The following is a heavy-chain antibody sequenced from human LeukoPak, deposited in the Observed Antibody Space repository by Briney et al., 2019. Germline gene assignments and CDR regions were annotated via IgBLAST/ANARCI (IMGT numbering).Heavy chain of an antibody. D-gene: IGHD3-22*01. CDR2: IYYSGST. J-gene: IGHJ3*02. Sequence: SQTLSLTCTVSGGSISSGDYYWSWIRQPPGKGLEWIGYIYYSGSTYYNPSLKSRVTISVDTSKNQFSLKLSSVTAADTAVCYCAREPHYYDSSGYYPDAFDIWGQGTMVTVSS. V-gene: IGHV4-30-4*01. CDR1: GGSISSGDYY. CDR3: AREPHYYDSSGYYPDAFDI.